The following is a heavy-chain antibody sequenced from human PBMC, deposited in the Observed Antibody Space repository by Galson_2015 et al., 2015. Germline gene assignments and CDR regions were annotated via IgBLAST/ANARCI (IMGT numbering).Heavy chain of an antibody. CDR2: INAGNGNT. V-gene: IGHV1-3*01. Sequence: SVKVSCKASGYTFTSYAMHWVRQAPGQRLEWMGWINAGNGNTKYSQKFQGRVTITRDTSASTAYMELSSLRSEDTAVYYCARVAVRGVMILGYWGQGTLVTVSS. CDR3: ARVAVRGVMILGY. CDR1: GYTFTSYA. D-gene: IGHD3-10*01. J-gene: IGHJ4*02.